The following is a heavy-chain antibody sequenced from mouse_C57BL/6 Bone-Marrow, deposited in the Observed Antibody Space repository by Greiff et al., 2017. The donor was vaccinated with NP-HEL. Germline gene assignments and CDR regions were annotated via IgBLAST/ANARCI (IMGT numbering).Heavy chain of an antibody. V-gene: IGHV1-72*01. J-gene: IGHJ4*01. Sequence: QVQLQQPGAELVKPGASVKLSCKASGYTFTSYWMHWVKQRPGRGLEWIGRIDPNSGGTKYNEKFKSKATMTVDKPSSPAYMQLSSLTTVDSAVYSGARPNYYGSSYRGAMDYWGQGTSVTVSS. CDR1: GYTFTSYW. CDR3: ARPNYYGSSYRGAMDY. CDR2: IDPNSGGT. D-gene: IGHD1-1*01.